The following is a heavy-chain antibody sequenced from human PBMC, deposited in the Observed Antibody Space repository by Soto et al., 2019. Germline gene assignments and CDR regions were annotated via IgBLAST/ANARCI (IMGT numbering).Heavy chain of an antibody. Sequence: SETLSLTCTVSGGYICNYYWSWIRQPPGKGLEWIGYIHYSGSTNYNRPLKSRVTISVDTSKNQFSLKLSSVTAADTAVYYCARVWGGAFEIWGQGTMVTVSS. J-gene: IGHJ3*02. D-gene: IGHD3-10*01. CDR3: ARVWGGAFEI. CDR2: IHYSGST. CDR1: GGYICNYY. V-gene: IGHV4-59*01.